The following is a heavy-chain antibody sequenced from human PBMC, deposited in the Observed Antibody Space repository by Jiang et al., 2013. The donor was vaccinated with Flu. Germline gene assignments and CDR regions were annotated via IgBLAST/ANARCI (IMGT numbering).Heavy chain of an antibody. CDR2: IYPGDSDT. D-gene: IGHD1-26*01. V-gene: IGHV5-51*01. CDR1: GYSFTSYW. J-gene: IGHJ6*04. Sequence: VQLVESGAEVKKPGESLKISCKGSGYSFTSYWIGWVRQMPGKGLEWMGIIYPGDSDTRYSPSFQGQVTISADKSISTAYLQWSSLKASDTAMYYCARFGVGATTYYYYYGMDVWGKGTTVTVSS. CDR3: ARFGVGATTYYYYYGMDV.